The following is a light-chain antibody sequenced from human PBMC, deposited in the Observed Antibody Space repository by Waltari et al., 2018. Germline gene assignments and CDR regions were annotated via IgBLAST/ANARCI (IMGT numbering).Light chain of an antibody. CDR2: GAS. J-gene: IGKJ1*01. Sequence: EIVLTQSPGTLSLSPGERATLSCRGSQSVSRSLAWYQQKPGQAPRLLIYGASSRANGVPDRFSGSGSGTDFSLTISRLEPEDFAVYYCQHYVRLPVSFGQGTKVESK. V-gene: IGKV3-20*01. CDR3: QHYVRLPVS. CDR1: QSVSRS.